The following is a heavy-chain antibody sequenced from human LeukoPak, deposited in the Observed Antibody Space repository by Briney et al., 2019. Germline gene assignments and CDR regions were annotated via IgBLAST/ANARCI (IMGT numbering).Heavy chain of an antibody. CDR1: GGSISSTNYY. D-gene: IGHD1-1*01. CDR3: ARETVLYNWFDP. V-gene: IGHV4-39*07. J-gene: IGHJ5*02. CDR2: IYSSGFT. Sequence: PSETLSLTCAVSGGSISSTNYYWGWIRQPPGKGLEWIGSIYSSGFTYYNPSLKSRVTISVDTSKNQFYLKLSSVTAADTAVYYCARETVLYNWFDPWGQGTLVTVSS.